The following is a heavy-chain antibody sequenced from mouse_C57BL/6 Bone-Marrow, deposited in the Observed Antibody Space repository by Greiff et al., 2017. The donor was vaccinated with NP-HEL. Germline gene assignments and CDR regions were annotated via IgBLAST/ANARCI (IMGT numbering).Heavy chain of an antibody. Sequence: VQLQQSGPELVKPGASVKISCKASGYTFTDYYMNWVKQSHGKSLEWIGDINPNNGGTSYNQKFKGKATLTVDKSSSTAYMELRSLTSEDSAVYYCAIYWDNYFDYWGQGTTRTVSS. CDR1: GYTFTDYY. V-gene: IGHV1-26*01. D-gene: IGHD4-1*01. J-gene: IGHJ2*01. CDR3: AIYWDNYFDY. CDR2: INPNNGGT.